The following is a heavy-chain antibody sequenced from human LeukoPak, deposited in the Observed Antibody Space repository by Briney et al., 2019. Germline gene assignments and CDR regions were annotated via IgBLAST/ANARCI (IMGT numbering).Heavy chain of an antibody. CDR2: INPSGGST. CDR1: GYTFTSYY. D-gene: IGHD3-10*01. V-gene: IGHV1-46*01. Sequence: ASVKVSCKASGYTFTSYYMHWVRQAPGQGLEWMGIINPSGGSTSYAQKLQGRVTMTTDTSTSTAYMELRSLRSDDTAVYYCARVMKYYGSGSYPKYMGYYYYYYYMDVWGKGTTVTVSS. J-gene: IGHJ6*03. CDR3: ARVMKYYGSGSYPKYMGYYYYYYYMDV.